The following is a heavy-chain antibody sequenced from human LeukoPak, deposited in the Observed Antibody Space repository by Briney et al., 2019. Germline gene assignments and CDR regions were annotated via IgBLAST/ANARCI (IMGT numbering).Heavy chain of an antibody. V-gene: IGHV4-39*07. J-gene: IGHJ5*02. Sequence: SETLSLTCTVSGGSISSSSYYWGWIRQPPGKGLEWIGSIYYSGSTYYNPSLKSRVTISVDTSKNQFSLKLSSVTAADTAVYYCARGFSAYYDFWSGQYNWFDPWGQGTLVTVSS. CDR2: IYYSGST. CDR1: GGSISSSSYY. CDR3: ARGFSAYYDFWSGQYNWFDP. D-gene: IGHD3-3*01.